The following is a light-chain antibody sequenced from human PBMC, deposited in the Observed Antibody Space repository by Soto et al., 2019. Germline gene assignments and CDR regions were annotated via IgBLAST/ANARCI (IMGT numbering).Light chain of an antibody. CDR2: HAS. J-gene: IGKJ3*01. V-gene: IGKV3-20*01. Sequence: EIVLTQSLGTLSLSPGERATLSCRASQSVMGSYLAWYQQKPGQAPRLLIFHASTRATGIPGRFSGSGSGTDFTLTVSRLEPEDSAVYYCHQYGSSPFTFGPGTKVDIK. CDR1: QSVMGSY. CDR3: HQYGSSPFT.